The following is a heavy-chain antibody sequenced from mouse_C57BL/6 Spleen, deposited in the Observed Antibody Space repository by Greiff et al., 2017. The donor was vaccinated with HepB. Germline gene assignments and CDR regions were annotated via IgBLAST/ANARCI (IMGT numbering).Heavy chain of an antibody. V-gene: IGHV1-62-2*01. CDR2: FYPGSGSI. CDR3: ARHEPRRSFDY. Sequence: VQVVESGAELVKPGASVKLSCKASGYTFPEYTIPWVKQRSGQGLEWIGWFYPGSGSIKYNEKFKEKATLTADKSSSTVYMELSRLTSEDSAVYFCARHEPRRSFDYWGQGTTLTVSS. J-gene: IGHJ2*01. CDR1: GYTFPEYT.